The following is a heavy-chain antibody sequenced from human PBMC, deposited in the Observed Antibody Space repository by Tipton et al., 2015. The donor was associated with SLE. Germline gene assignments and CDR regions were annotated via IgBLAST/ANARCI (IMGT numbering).Heavy chain of an antibody. D-gene: IGHD3-16*01. CDR1: GFTFSSYW. V-gene: IGHV3-74*01. Sequence: SLRLSCAASGFTFSSYWMHWVRQAPGKGLVWVSRINSDGSSTSYADSVKGRFTISRDNAKNTLYLQMNSLRAEDTAVYYCARVGGSYYYGMDVWGQGTTVTVSS. CDR3: ARVGGSYYYGMDV. J-gene: IGHJ6*02. CDR2: INSDGSST.